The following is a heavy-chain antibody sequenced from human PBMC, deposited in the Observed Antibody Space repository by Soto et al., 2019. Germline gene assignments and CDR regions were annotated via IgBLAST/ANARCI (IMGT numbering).Heavy chain of an antibody. CDR1: GGSIRSFY. CDR3: ASFASITGYYFDY. J-gene: IGHJ4*02. Sequence: SETLSLTCTVSGGSIRSFYWSWIRQPPGKGLEWIGYIYSSGSTKYSPSLKSRVTISVDTSKNQFSLNLSSVTAADTAVYYCASFASITGYYFDYWGQGTLVTVSS. CDR2: IYSSGST. D-gene: IGHD1-20*01. V-gene: IGHV4-59*08.